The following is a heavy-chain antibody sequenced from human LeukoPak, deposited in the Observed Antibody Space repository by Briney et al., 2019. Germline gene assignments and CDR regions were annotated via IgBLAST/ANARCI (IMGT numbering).Heavy chain of an antibody. Sequence: ASVKVSCKASGYTFTNYDISWVRQAPGQGLEWMGWISAYNGNTNYAQKLQGRVTMTTDTSTSTAYMELRSLRSDDTAVYYCARDRGAATFYYYYYMDVWGKGTTVTVSS. V-gene: IGHV1-18*01. CDR3: ARDRGAATFYYYYYMDV. CDR1: GYTFTNYD. D-gene: IGHD2-15*01. CDR2: ISAYNGNT. J-gene: IGHJ6*03.